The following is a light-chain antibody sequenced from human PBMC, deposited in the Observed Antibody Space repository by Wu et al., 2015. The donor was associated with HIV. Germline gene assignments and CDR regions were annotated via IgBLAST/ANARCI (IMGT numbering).Light chain of an antibody. J-gene: IGKJ3*01. V-gene: IGKV1-33*01. CDR2: DAS. Sequence: DIQMTQSPSSLSASVGDRVTITCQASQDINNYLNWYQQKPGKAPKLLIYDASNLEIGVPSRFSGTGSGTDFTYTISSLQPEDIATYYCQQYDNLLFTFGPGTKVDIK. CDR1: QDINNY. CDR3: QQYDNLLFT.